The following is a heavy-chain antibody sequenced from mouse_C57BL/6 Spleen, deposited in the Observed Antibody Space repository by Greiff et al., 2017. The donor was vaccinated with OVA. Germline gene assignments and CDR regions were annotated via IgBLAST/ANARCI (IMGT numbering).Heavy chain of an antibody. CDR2: INPNNGGT. J-gene: IGHJ4*01. Sequence: VQLQQSGPELVKPGASVKMSCKASGYTFTDYNMHWVKQSHGKSLEWIGYINPNNGGTSYNQKFKGKATLTVNKSSSTAYMELRSLTSEDSAVYYCARWRWLLLYAMDYWGQGTSVTVSS. D-gene: IGHD2-3*01. V-gene: IGHV1-22*01. CDR1: GYTFTDYN. CDR3: ARWRWLLLYAMDY.